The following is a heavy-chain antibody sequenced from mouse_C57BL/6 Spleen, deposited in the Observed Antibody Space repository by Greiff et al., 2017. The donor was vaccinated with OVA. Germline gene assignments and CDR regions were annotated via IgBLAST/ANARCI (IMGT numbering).Heavy chain of an antibody. J-gene: IGHJ3*01. CDR3: TTHSSCYGPWFAY. Sequence: EVQLQQSGAELVRPGASVKLSCTASGFNIKDDYMHWVKQRPEQGLEWIGWIDPENGDTEYASKFQGKATITAETSSNTAYLQLSSLTSADTAVYYCTTHSSCYGPWFAYWGQGTLVTVSA. V-gene: IGHV14-4*01. CDR1: GFNIKDDY. CDR2: IDPENGDT. D-gene: IGHD3-2*02.